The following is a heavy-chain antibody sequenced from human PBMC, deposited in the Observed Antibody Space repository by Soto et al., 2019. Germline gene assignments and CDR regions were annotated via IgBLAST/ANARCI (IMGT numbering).Heavy chain of an antibody. CDR3: GRRHPTDAFDI. CDR1: GGSFSGYY. CDR2: INHSGST. Sequence: SETLSLTCAVYGGSFSGYYWSWIRQPPGKGLEWIGEINHSGSTNYNPSLKSRVTISVDTSKNQFSLKLSSVTAADTAVYYCGRRHPTDAFDIWGQGTMVTVSS. V-gene: IGHV4-34*01. J-gene: IGHJ3*02.